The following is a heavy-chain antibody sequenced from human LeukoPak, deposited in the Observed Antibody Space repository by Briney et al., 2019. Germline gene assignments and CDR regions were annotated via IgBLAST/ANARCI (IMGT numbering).Heavy chain of an antibody. CDR1: GGSISSYY. J-gene: IGHJ4*02. Sequence: SETLSLTCTVSGGSISSYYWSWIRQPAGKGLEWIGRIYTSVSTNYNTALKSRVTMSVDTSKNQFSLKLSSVTAADTAVYYCAREGTDSSWYGDWGQGTLVTVSS. CDR3: AREGTDSSWYGD. D-gene: IGHD6-13*01. CDR2: IYTSVST. V-gene: IGHV4-4*07.